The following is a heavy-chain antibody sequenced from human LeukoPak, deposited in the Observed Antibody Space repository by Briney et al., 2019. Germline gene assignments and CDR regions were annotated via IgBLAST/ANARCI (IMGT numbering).Heavy chain of an antibody. CDR2: INSDGRST. V-gene: IGHV3-74*01. CDR3: ARDNEFCTGGTCRLDY. J-gene: IGHJ4*02. CDR1: GFTFSFYW. Sequence: PGGSLRLSCASSGFTFSFYWMHWVRQAPGKGLVWVSRINSDGRSTSYAGSVKGRFTISRDNAKNTLYLQMNSLRAEDTAVYYCARDNEFCTGGTCRLDYWGQGALVTVSS. D-gene: IGHD2-8*02.